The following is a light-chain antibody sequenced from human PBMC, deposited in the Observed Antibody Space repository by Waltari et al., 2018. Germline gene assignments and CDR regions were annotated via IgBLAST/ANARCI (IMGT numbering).Light chain of an antibody. Sequence: AIRMTQSPSSLSASTGDRVTIPCRASQGISSYFAWYQQKPGKAPKLLIYAASTLQSGVPSRFSGSGSGTDFTLTISCLQSEDFATYYCQQYYSYLSITFGQGTRLEIK. CDR3: QQYYSYLSIT. J-gene: IGKJ5*01. V-gene: IGKV1-8*01. CDR2: AAS. CDR1: QGISSY.